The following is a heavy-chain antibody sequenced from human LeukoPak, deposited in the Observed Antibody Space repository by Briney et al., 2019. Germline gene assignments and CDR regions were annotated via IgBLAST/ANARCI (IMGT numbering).Heavy chain of an antibody. CDR3: AVVVVVGPIDDFDL. V-gene: IGHV3-30*02. Sequence: GGSLRLSCVASGFTPSNFGTHWVRHAPDGGLGWVAFIRYDGSKKSYADSVEGRFAISRDNSKNTLYLQMNSLRGEDTAVYFCAVVVVVGPIDDFDLWGQGTRVTVSS. CDR2: IRYDGSKK. D-gene: IGHD2-15*01. J-gene: IGHJ5*02. CDR1: GFTPSNFG.